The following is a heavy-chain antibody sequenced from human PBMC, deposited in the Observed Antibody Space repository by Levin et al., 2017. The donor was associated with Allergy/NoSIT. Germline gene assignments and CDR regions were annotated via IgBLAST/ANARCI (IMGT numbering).Heavy chain of an antibody. CDR2: ISSSSDTI. Sequence: GVSLKISCAASGFTFSTYSMNWVRQAPGQGLQWVSYISSSSDTIYYADSVKGRFTISRDIAKNSLYLQMNSLRDEDTAVYYCARGRYGDYLIDYWGQGTLVTVSS. J-gene: IGHJ4*02. CDR1: GFTFSTYS. V-gene: IGHV3-48*02. D-gene: IGHD4-17*01. CDR3: ARGRYGDYLIDY.